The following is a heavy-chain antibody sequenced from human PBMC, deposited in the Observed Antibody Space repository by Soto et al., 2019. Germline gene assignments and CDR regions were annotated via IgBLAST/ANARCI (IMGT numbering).Heavy chain of an antibody. CDR1: GGTFSSYT. Sequence: QVQLVQSGAEVKKPGSSVKVSCKASGGTFSSYTISWVRQAPGQGLEWMGRIIPILGIANYAQKFQGRVTITADKSTRTADMELRILRSEETAVHSCAKGAAAGTSRLRGQGTLGTVSS. D-gene: IGHD6-13*01. V-gene: IGHV1-69*02. CDR3: AKGAAAGTSRL. J-gene: IGHJ4*02. CDR2: IIPILGIA.